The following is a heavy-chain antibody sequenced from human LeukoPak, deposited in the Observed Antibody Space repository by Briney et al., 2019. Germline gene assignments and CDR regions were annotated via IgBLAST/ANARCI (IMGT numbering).Heavy chain of an antibody. CDR3: ARDLSTDLYYDFWSGYYRGSHYYYMDV. V-gene: IGHV1-18*01. CDR1: GYTFTNHA. Sequence: VASVKVSCKASGYTFTNHAFSWVRQTPGQGLEWVGSISAYNGKTNFAEKLQGRVTMITDTSTSTAYMELRSLRSDDTAVYYCARDLSTDLYYDFWSGYYRGSHYYYMDVWGKGTTVTVSS. CDR2: ISAYNGKT. D-gene: IGHD3-3*01. J-gene: IGHJ6*03.